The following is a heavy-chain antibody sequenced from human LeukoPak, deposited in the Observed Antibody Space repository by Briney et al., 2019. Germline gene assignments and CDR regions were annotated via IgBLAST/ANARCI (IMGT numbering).Heavy chain of an antibody. Sequence: PGGSLRLSCAGSGFTFSSYWMSWVRQAPGKGLEWVANIKQDGSEIRYVDSVKGRFTISRDNARNSLYLQMDSLRTEDTAVYFCAKVPHSWGLFDSWGQGTLVTVSS. J-gene: IGHJ4*02. V-gene: IGHV3-7*01. D-gene: IGHD3-16*01. CDR1: GFTFSSYW. CDR2: IKQDGSEI. CDR3: AKVPHSWGLFDS.